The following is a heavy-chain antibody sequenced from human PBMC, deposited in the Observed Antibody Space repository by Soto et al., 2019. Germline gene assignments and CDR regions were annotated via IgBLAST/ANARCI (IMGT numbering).Heavy chain of an antibody. Sequence: QVTLKESGPVLVKPTETLTLTCTVSGFSLSNARMGVSWIRQPPGKALEWLAHIFSNDEKSYSTSLKSRLTISKDTSKSQVVLTMTNMDPVDTVTYYCARIQVWQQPGGVGWFDPWGQGTLVTVSS. CDR1: GFSLSNARMG. J-gene: IGHJ5*02. D-gene: IGHD3-16*01. V-gene: IGHV2-26*01. CDR2: IFSNDEK. CDR3: ARIQVWQQPGGVGWFDP.